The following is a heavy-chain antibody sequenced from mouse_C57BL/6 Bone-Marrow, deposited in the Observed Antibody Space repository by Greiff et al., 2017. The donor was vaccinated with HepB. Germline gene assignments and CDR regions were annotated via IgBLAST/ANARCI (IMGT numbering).Heavy chain of an antibody. CDR3: ARCGVSSYGLAY. CDR2: IYPGSGST. Sequence: QVQLQQPGAELVKPGASVKMSCKASGYTFTSYWITWVKQRPGQGLEWIGDIYPGSGSTNYNEKFKSKATLTVDTSSSTAYMQLSSLTSEDSAVYYGARCGVSSYGLAYRGQGTAVTVSA. V-gene: IGHV1-55*01. CDR1: GYTFTSYW. D-gene: IGHD1-1*01. J-gene: IGHJ3*01.